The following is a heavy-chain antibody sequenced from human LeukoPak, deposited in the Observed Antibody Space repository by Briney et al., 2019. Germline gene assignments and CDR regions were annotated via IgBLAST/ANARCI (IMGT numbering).Heavy chain of an antibody. J-gene: IGHJ5*02. Sequence: PSETLSLTCTVSGGSNSSYYWSWIRQPPGKGLEWIGYIYYSGSTNYNPSLKSRVTISVDTSKNQFSLKLSSVTAADTAVYYCARGGDYYDSSGRSYNWFDPWGQGTLVTVSS. CDR3: ARGGDYYDSSGRSYNWFDP. CDR2: IYYSGST. CDR1: GGSNSSYY. V-gene: IGHV4-59*01. D-gene: IGHD3-22*01.